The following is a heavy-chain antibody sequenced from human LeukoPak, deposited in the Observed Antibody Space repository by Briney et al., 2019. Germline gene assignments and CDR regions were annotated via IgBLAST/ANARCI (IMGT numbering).Heavy chain of an antibody. Sequence: GGSLRLSCAASGFTVSSNYMSWVRQAPGKGLEWVSLIYSGGSTSYADSVKGRFTISRDNSKSTLYLQMSSLRAEDTAVYYCAGDYCGSGSYYKYWGQGTLVTVSS. CDR2: IYSGGST. J-gene: IGHJ4*02. CDR1: GFTVSSNY. CDR3: AGDYCGSGSYYKY. V-gene: IGHV3-53*01. D-gene: IGHD3-10*01.